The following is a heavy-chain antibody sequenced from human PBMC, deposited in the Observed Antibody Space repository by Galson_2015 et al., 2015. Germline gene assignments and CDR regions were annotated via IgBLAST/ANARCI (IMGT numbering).Heavy chain of an antibody. Sequence: LRLSCAASEFTFSSYYMSWVRQAPGKGLEWVSSISSTTTYIYYADSVKGRFTISRDNAKNSLYLQMNSLGAEDTAVYYCARQILDYDFWSGYYPTNFDYWGQGTLV. D-gene: IGHD3-3*01. V-gene: IGHV3-21*01. CDR1: EFTFSSYY. J-gene: IGHJ4*02. CDR2: ISSTTTYI. CDR3: ARQILDYDFWSGYYPTNFDY.